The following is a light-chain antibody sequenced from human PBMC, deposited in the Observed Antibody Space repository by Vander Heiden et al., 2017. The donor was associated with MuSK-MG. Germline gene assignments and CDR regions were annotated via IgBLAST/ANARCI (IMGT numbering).Light chain of an antibody. Sequence: DIVMTQSPDSLAVSLGERATINCRSSQSVLSSLNYRNYLAWYQQKPGQPPKLLIHGASTRESGVPDRFSGSGSGTDFTLTISSLQAEDVAVYYCQQDATPPLTFGGGTTVEIK. CDR1: QSVLSSLNYRNY. CDR3: QQDATPPLT. J-gene: IGKJ4*01. CDR2: GAS. V-gene: IGKV4-1*01.